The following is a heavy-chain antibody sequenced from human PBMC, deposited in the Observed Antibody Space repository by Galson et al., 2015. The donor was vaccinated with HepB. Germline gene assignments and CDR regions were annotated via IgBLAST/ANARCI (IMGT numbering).Heavy chain of an antibody. Sequence: SETLSLTCTVSGGSISSSSYYWGWIRQPPGKGLEWIRSVYYSGSTYYNPSLKSRVTISVDTSKNQFSLKLSSVTAADTAVYYCARLGLLGDSSGYYAGSFDYWGQGTLVTVSS. CDR2: VYYSGST. V-gene: IGHV4-39*01. CDR1: GGSISSSSYY. J-gene: IGHJ4*02. D-gene: IGHD3-22*01. CDR3: ARLGLLGDSSGYYAGSFDY.